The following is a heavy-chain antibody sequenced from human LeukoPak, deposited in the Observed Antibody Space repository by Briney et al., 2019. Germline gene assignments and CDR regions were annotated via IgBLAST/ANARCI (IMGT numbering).Heavy chain of an antibody. Sequence: SQTLSLTCAISRGTLSSNNAAWNWIRQSPSRGLEWLGRTYYRSKWYNDYAVSVRSRISINPDTSKNQFSLQLNSVTPEDTAVYYCARTTVVATAITKYEVFDTWGQGTMVTVS. J-gene: IGHJ3*02. V-gene: IGHV6-1*01. CDR2: TYYRSKWYN. D-gene: IGHD2-21*02. CDR1: RGTLSSNNAA. CDR3: ARTTVVATAITKYEVFDT.